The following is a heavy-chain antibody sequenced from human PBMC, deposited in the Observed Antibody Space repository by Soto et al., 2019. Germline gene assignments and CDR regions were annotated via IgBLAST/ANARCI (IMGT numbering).Heavy chain of an antibody. J-gene: IGHJ4*02. CDR1: GFTFSSYA. V-gene: IGHV3-23*01. D-gene: IGHD5-12*01. CDR3: AKETGGYSGYDFDY. CDR2: ISSSGGST. Sequence: EVQLLESGGGLVQPGGSLRLSCAASGFTFSSYAMSWFRQAPGKGLEWVSAISSSGGSTYYADSVKGRFTISRDNSKNARYLQMNSLRAEDTAVYYCAKETGGYSGYDFDYWGQGTLVTVSS.